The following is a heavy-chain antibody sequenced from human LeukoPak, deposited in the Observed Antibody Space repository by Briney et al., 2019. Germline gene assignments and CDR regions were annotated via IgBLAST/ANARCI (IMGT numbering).Heavy chain of an antibody. D-gene: IGHD3-3*01. V-gene: IGHV3-9*03. Sequence: PGGSLRLSCAASGFTFDDYAMHWVRQAPGKGLERVSGISWNSGSIDYADSVKGRFTISRDNAKNSLYLQMNSLRAEDMALYYCAKAPSYDFWSGPYYFDYWGQGTLVTVSS. J-gene: IGHJ4*02. CDR1: GFTFDDYA. CDR2: ISWNSGSI. CDR3: AKAPSYDFWSGPYYFDY.